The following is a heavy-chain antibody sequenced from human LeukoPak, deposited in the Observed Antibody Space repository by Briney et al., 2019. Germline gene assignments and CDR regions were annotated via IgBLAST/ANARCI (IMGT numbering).Heavy chain of an antibody. CDR2: ISAYGGYT. V-gene: IGHV1-18*01. CDR3: ARDAVSTTTAGGIDY. CDR1: GYTFTNYG. Sequence: GASVKVSCKASGYTFTNYGISWVRQAPGQGLEWMGWISAYGGYTHYAQKIQGRVTVTTEASTSTAYMELRSLTSYDTAVYYRARDAVSTTTAGGIDYWGQGTLVTVSS. D-gene: IGHD5/OR15-5a*01. J-gene: IGHJ4*02.